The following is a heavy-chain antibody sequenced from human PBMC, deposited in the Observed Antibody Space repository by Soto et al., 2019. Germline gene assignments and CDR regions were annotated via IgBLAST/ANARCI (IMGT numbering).Heavy chain of an antibody. D-gene: IGHD6-19*01. J-gene: IGHJ4*02. CDR1: GYTFTSYA. V-gene: IGHV1-3*01. CDR3: ARSVDSSGWYFDY. Sequence: QVQLVQSGAEVKKPGASVKVSCKASGYTFTSYAMHWVRQAPGQRLEWMGWINAGNGNTKYSQKFQGRVTITRDTSASTAYMELSSLRSEDTAVYYCARSVDSSGWYFDYWGQGTLVTVSS. CDR2: INAGNGNT.